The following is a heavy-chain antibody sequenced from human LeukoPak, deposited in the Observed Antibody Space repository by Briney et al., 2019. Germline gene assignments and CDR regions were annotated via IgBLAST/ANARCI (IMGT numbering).Heavy chain of an antibody. CDR1: GGSIDSYY. CDR3: ARVYQSAEYYFDY. Sequence: PSETLSLTCTVSGGSIDSYYWSWIRQPPGKGLEWIGYIYYTGSTEYHPSLNSRVTISIDTSKNQSSLKLTSVTAADTAVYYCARVYQSAEYYFDYWGQGNLVSVSS. D-gene: IGHD2-2*01. J-gene: IGHJ4*02. CDR2: IYYTGST. V-gene: IGHV4-59*01.